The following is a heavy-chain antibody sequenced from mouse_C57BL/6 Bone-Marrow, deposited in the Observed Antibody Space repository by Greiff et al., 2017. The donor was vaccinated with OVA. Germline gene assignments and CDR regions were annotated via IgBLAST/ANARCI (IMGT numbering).Heavy chain of an antibody. CDR3: ARYYGWYVDG. J-gene: IGHJ1*03. CDR1: GYTFTSYW. Sequence: QVQLKQPGAELVKPGASVKLSCKASGYTFTSYWMQWVKQRPGQGLEWIGEIDPSDSYTNYNQKFKGKATLTVDTSSSTAYMQLSSLTSEDSAVYYCARYYGWYVDGWGTGTTVTVSS. CDR2: IDPSDSYT. D-gene: IGHD1-1*01. V-gene: IGHV1-50*01.